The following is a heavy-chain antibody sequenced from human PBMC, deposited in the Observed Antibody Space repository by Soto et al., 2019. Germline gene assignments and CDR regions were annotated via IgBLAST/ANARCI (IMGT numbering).Heavy chain of an antibody. V-gene: IGHV4-31*03. CDR1: GGSMSSGAYY. J-gene: IGHJ4*02. Sequence: SETLSLTCSASGGSMSSGAYYWNWIRQHPVKGLEWIAYIYHTGNTYYNPSLRSRTTISVDTSENQFSLKLTSVTDADTAVYYCASSYSGYLDNWGQGTLVTVSS. CDR3: ASSYSGYLDN. D-gene: IGHD3-22*01. CDR2: IYHTGNT.